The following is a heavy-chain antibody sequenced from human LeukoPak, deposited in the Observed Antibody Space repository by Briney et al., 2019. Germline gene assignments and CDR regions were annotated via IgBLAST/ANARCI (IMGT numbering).Heavy chain of an antibody. V-gene: IGHV3-49*04. Sequence: GGSLRLSCTTSGFTFGDYAINWVRQARGKGLEWVGFIGSKAYGGPAEFAASMKGRFTISRDDSKGVAYLQMNSLTTDDTAVYYCTRTGLITVADYFDSWGQGTLVTVSS. J-gene: IGHJ4*02. CDR2: IGSKAYGGPA. CDR1: GFTFGDYA. D-gene: IGHD6-19*01. CDR3: TRTGLITVADYFDS.